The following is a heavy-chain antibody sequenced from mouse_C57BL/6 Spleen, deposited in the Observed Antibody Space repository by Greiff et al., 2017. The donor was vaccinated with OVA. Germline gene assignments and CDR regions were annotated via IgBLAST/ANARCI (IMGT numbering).Heavy chain of an antibody. J-gene: IGHJ4*01. CDR1: GYTFTSYW. D-gene: IGHD2-2*01. CDR3: ARSMVTPYYYAMDY. V-gene: IGHV1-69*01. Sequence: QVQLQQPGAELVMPGASVKLSCKASGYTFTSYWMHWVKQRPGQGLEWIGEIDPSDSYTNYNQKFKGKSTLTVDKSSSTAYMQLSSLTSEDSAVYYCARSMVTPYYYAMDYWGQGTSVTVSS. CDR2: IDPSDSYT.